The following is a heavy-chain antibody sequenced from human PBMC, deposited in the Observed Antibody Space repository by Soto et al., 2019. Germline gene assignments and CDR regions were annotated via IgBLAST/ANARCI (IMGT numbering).Heavy chain of an antibody. CDR1: GFTFSTYW. V-gene: IGHV3-7*03. Sequence: EVQLVESGGGLVLPGGSLRLACVASGFTFSTYWMTWVRQAPGKGLEWVAHIKQDGSEKFYVDSMEGRFTISRDNAKNSLYLHVSSLRVEDTAVYYCARAGMAAAATPWDWGQGTLLTVSS. CDR2: IKQDGSEK. CDR3: ARAGMAAAATPWD. D-gene: IGHD6-25*01. J-gene: IGHJ4*02.